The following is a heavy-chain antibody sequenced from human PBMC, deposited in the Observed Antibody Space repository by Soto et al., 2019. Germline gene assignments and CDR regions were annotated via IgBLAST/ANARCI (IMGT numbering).Heavy chain of an antibody. CDR1: GYTFTSYD. D-gene: IGHD3-3*01. J-gene: IGHJ6*02. Sequence: QAQLVQSGAEVKTPGASVKVSCKASGYTFTSYDINWVRQAPGQGLEWLGWMDPNSGSTGYAQNFQGRVTMTRNISINTAHMELSSLRSEDTAVYYCARERKFDFWRKGLDVWGQGTTVTVSS. V-gene: IGHV1-8*01. CDR2: MDPNSGST. CDR3: ARERKFDFWRKGLDV.